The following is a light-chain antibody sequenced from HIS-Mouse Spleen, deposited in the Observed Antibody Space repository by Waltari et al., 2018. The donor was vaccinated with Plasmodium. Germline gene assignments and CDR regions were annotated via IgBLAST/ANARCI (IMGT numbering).Light chain of an antibody. Sequence: EIALTQSPGTLSSSPGERANLPCRASPSVSSGYLAWYQQKPGQARRLRIYGASSRATGIPDRCSGRGSETDFTLTISRLGPGDFAVYYCQQYGSSPLTFGGGTKVEIK. CDR1: PSVSSGY. CDR2: GAS. V-gene: IGKV3-20*01. J-gene: IGKJ4*01. CDR3: QQYGSSPLT.